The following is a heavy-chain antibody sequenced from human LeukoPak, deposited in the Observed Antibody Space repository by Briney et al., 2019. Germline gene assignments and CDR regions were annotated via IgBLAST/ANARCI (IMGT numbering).Heavy chain of an antibody. CDR3: ARDSAAHGGY. V-gene: IGHV3-7*03. J-gene: IGHJ4*02. Sequence: GGSLRLSCVVSEFNLRNYWMRWVRQTPGKGLEWVANIKQDGSDKYYVDSVKGRFIISRDNALYLQMNSLRDEDTAVYYCARDSAAHGGYWGQGTPVIVSS. CDR2: IKQDGSDK. D-gene: IGHD6-25*01. CDR1: EFNLRNYW.